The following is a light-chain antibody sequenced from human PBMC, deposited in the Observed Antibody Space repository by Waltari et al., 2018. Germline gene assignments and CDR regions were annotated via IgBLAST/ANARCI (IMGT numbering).Light chain of an antibody. J-gene: IGKJ4*01. CDR1: QGISSY. CDR3: QQHNSNPLT. V-gene: IGKV1-9*01. CDR2: KAS. Sequence: DIQMTQSPYSLSASVGDRVTITCRASQGISSYLAWYQQKPGKAPKLLIYKASTLQSGVPSRFSGSGSVTDFTLTISILQPEYFATYYCQQHNSNPLTFGGGTKVKIK.